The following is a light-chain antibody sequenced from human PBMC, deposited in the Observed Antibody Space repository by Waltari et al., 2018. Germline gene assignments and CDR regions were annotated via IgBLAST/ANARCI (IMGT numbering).Light chain of an antibody. CDR3: SSYIDSTTLEL. CDR1: SSDIGGYNY. J-gene: IGLJ2*01. Sequence: QSALPQPASVSGSLGQSITIPCTGTSSDIGGYNYVSWYQPFPDKAPILILYYVSYRPSAVSSRFSGSKSGNTASLTISGLLAGDEADYFCSSYIDSTTLELFGGGTSLTVL. CDR2: YVS. V-gene: IGLV2-14*03.